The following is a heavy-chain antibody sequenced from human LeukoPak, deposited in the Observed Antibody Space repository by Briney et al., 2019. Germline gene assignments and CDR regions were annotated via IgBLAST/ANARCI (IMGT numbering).Heavy chain of an antibody. CDR1: GFTFSSYG. Sequence: GGSLRLSCAASGFTFSSYGMHWVRQAPGKGLEWVAVIYYDASNKLYADSVKGRFTISRDNSKNMLYLQMNSLRVDDTAVYYCARDRSRYVDYWGQGTLVTVSS. J-gene: IGHJ4*02. CDR3: ARDRSRYVDY. CDR2: IYYDASNK. D-gene: IGHD2-2*01. V-gene: IGHV3-33*08.